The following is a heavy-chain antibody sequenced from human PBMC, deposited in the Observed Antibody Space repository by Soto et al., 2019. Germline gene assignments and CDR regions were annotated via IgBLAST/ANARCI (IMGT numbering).Heavy chain of an antibody. V-gene: IGHV1-18*01. CDR1: GFTFASYG. Sequence: ASVKVSCKASGFTFASYGFSWVRQAPGQRLEWMGWISAYNGNKNYAQKFQDRVTLTTDTSTSTVYMELRSLISDDTAVYYCARGSVLRYFDWLLTDLFDYWGQGTLVTVSS. J-gene: IGHJ4*02. CDR2: ISAYNGNK. CDR3: ARGSVLRYFDWLLTDLFDY. D-gene: IGHD3-9*01.